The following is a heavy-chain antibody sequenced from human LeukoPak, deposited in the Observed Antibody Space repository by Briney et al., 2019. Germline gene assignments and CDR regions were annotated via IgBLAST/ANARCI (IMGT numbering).Heavy chain of an antibody. Sequence: HSQTLSLTCAISGDSVSSNSAAWNCIRQSPSRGLECLGRTYYRSKWYNDYAVSVKSRITINPDTSKNQFSLQLNSVTPEDTAVYYCAREGSGNRPNWFDPWGQGTLVTVSS. CDR3: AREGSGNRPNWFDP. V-gene: IGHV6-1*01. D-gene: IGHD6-19*01. J-gene: IGHJ5*02. CDR2: TYYRSKWYN. CDR1: GDSVSSNSAA.